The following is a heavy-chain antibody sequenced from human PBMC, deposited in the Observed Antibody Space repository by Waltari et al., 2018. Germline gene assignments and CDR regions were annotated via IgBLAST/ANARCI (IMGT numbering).Heavy chain of an antibody. CDR2: INPSGGST. CDR3: ARDAWVRGGSRWPWVYDAFDI. Sequence: QVQLVQSGAEVKKPGASVKVSCKASGYTFTSYYMHWVRQAPGQGLEWMGIINPSGGSTSYAQKFQGRVTMTRDTSTSTVYMELSSLRSEDTAVYYCARDAWVRGGSRWPWVYDAFDIWGQGTMVTVSS. CDR1: GYTFTSYY. J-gene: IGHJ3*02. D-gene: IGHD6-13*01. V-gene: IGHV1-46*01.